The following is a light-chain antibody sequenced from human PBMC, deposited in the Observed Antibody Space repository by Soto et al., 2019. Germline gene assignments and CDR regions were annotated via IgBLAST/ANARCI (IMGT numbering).Light chain of an antibody. J-gene: IGKJ1*01. CDR2: KAS. CDR3: QQYNSYSWT. CDR1: QSISNW. Sequence: DIQMTQSPSTLSASVGDRVTITCRANQSISNWLAWYQKKPGKVPKLLIYKASNLDYGVPSRFSDSGSGTEFTLTISRLQPDDFASYYCQQYNSYSWTFCQGTKVEAK. V-gene: IGKV1-5*03.